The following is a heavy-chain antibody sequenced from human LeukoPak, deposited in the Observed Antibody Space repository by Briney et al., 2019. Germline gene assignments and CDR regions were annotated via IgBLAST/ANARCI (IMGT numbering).Heavy chain of an antibody. CDR2: TSAYNSNT. Sequence: ASVKVSCKASGYTFTSYGISWVRQAPGQGLEWMGWTSAYNSNTNYAQKLQGRVTMTTDTSTSTAYMELRSLRSDDTAVYYCARVADYYGSGSYYKPMDYWGQGTLVTVSS. CDR1: GYTFTSYG. CDR3: ARVADYYGSGSYYKPMDY. J-gene: IGHJ4*02. V-gene: IGHV1-18*01. D-gene: IGHD3-10*01.